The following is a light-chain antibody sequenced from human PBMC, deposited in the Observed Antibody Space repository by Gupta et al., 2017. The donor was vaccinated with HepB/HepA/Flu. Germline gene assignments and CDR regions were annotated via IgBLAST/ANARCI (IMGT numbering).Light chain of an antibody. V-gene: IGLV2-23*02. Sequence: QSGLTQPGPVSGSPVQPITIHCTATSSEVGNYNLVYWYQQHPGKAPKLMIYEVNKRPSGVSNRFSGSKSGNTASLTISGLQTEDEADYYCCSYAGVTTWVFGGGTKVTVL. CDR2: EVN. CDR1: SSEVGNYNL. J-gene: IGLJ3*02. CDR3: CSYAGVTTWV.